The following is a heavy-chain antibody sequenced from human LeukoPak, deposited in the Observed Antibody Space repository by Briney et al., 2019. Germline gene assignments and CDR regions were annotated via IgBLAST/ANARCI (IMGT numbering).Heavy chain of an antibody. D-gene: IGHD1-26*01. CDR3: ARSRPGQWELLGRPRLRSFDY. CDR1: DSSISSTYY. CDR2: INPSGGT. Sequence: SETLSLTCSVADSSISSTYYWAWVRPPPGKGPEWLANINPSGGTYSTPSLRRRITISLDTPKSQFSLRLSSVTAADTAIYYCARSRPGQWELLGRPRLRSFDYWGQGTLVTVSS. V-gene: IGHV4-38-2*01. J-gene: IGHJ4*02.